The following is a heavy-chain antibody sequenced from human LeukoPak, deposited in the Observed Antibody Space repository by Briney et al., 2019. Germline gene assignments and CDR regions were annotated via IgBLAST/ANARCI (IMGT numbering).Heavy chain of an antibody. CDR1: GGSFSGYY. Sequence: ETLSLTCAVYGGSFSGYYWSWIRQPPGKGLEWIGEINHSGSTNYNPSLKSRVTISVDTSKNQFSLKLSSVTAADTAVYYCARGRLDYDILTGYLSGWFDPWGQGTLVTVSS. CDR2: INHSGST. V-gene: IGHV4-34*01. D-gene: IGHD3-9*01. CDR3: ARGRLDYDILTGYLSGWFDP. J-gene: IGHJ5*02.